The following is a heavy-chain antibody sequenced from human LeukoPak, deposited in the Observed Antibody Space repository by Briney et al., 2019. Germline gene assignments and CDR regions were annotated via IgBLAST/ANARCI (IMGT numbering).Heavy chain of an antibody. J-gene: IGHJ4*02. CDR2: IYTSGST. Sequence: SETLSLTCTVSGGSISSGSYYWSWIRQPAGKGLEWIGRIYTSGSTNYNPSLKSRVTISVDTSKNQFSLKLSSVTAADTAVYYCARERAVAGPFDYWGQGTLDIVSS. CDR1: GGSISSGSYY. CDR3: ARERAVAGPFDY. V-gene: IGHV4-61*02. D-gene: IGHD6-19*01.